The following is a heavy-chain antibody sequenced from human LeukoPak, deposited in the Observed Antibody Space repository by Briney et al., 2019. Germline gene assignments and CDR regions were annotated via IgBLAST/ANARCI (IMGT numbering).Heavy chain of an antibody. CDR2: ISSSGST. J-gene: IGHJ3*02. CDR3: ARGVGILNAFDI. Sequence: SETLSLTCTVSGDSISSGDYYWSWIRQPAGKGLEWIGRISSSGSTNYNPSLKSRVTISVDTSKNQFSLKLSSVTAADTAVYYCARGVGILNAFDIWGQGTMVTVSS. CDR1: GDSISSGDYY. D-gene: IGHD1-14*01. V-gene: IGHV4-61*02.